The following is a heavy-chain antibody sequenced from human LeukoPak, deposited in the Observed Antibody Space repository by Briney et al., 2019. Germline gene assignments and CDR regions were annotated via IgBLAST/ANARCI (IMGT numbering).Heavy chain of an antibody. CDR2: INAGNGNT. CDR1: GYTFTSYA. V-gene: IGHV1-3*01. CDR3: ARGRGIVPVGY. D-gene: IGHD2-2*01. Sequence: GASVKVSCKASGYTFTSYAMHWVRQAPGQRLEWMGWINAGNGNTKYSQKFQGRVTITRDTSASTAYMELSSLRSEDTAMYYCARGRGIVPVGYWGQGTLVTVSS. J-gene: IGHJ4*02.